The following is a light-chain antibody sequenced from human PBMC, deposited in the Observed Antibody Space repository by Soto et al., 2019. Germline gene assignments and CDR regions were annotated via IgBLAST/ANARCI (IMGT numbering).Light chain of an antibody. J-gene: IGLJ3*02. CDR2: RNN. CDR1: SSNIGTNY. V-gene: IGLV1-47*01. CDR3: ATWDDSLSGWV. Sequence: QAVVTQPPSASGTPGQRVTISCSGSSSNIGTNYIYWYQQFPGTAPKLLIYRNNQRPSGVPDRFSGSKSDTSASLAISGLRSEDEADYYCATWDDSLSGWVFGGGTQLTVL.